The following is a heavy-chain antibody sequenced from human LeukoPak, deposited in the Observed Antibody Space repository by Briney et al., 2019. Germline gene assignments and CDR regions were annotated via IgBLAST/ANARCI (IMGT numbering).Heavy chain of an antibody. Sequence: GGSLRLSCAASGFTFDDYGMSWVRQAPGKGLEWVSGINWNGGSTGYADSVKGRLTISRDNAKNSLYLQMNSLRAEDTALYYCARDFSYYYYYYMDVWGKGTTVTISS. CDR2: INWNGGST. V-gene: IGHV3-20*04. CDR1: GFTFDDYG. J-gene: IGHJ6*03. CDR3: ARDFSYYYYYYMDV.